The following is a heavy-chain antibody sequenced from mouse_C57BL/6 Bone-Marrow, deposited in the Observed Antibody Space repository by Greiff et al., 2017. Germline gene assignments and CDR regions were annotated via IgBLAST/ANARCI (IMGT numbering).Heavy chain of an antibody. Sequence: VQLQQSGAELMKPGASVKLSCKATGYTFTGYWIAWVKQTPGHGLEWIGEILPGSGSTNYNEKFKGKATFTANTSSNTAYMQLSSLTTEDSAIYYSVPLYCGSSYWYLDVWGTGTTVTVTS. CDR3: VPLYCGSSYWYLDV. D-gene: IGHD1-1*01. V-gene: IGHV1-9*01. J-gene: IGHJ1*03. CDR2: ILPGSGST. CDR1: GYTFTGYW.